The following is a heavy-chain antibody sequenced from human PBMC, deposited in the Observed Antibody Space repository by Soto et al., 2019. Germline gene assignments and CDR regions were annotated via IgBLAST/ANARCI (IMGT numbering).Heavy chain of an antibody. CDR2: ISSGNGNT. D-gene: IGHD6-6*01. V-gene: IGHV1-3*01. CDR1: GDTFTYYT. J-gene: IGHJ4*01. CDR3: ARNRQLVYFDY. Sequence: QVQLVQAGAEVKEPGASVKVSCKASGDTFTYYTIHWVRQAPGQGLEWMGSISSGNGNTKFSQKFQDRVTFTRDTSAGTAYMELGRLRSEDTAIYYYARNRQLVYFDYWGHGTLVTVSS.